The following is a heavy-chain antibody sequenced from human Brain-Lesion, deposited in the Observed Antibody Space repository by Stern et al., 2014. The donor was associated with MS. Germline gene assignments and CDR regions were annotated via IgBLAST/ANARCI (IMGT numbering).Heavy chain of an antibody. J-gene: IGHJ4*02. CDR2: ISYDGSK. Sequence: VQLLESGGGVVQPGRTLRLSCAASGCSFSSFGLHWGRPAPGKGMEWVARISYDGSKDYADSVKGRFAISRANSKNTLYLQMNSLRAEDTAVYYCAKDRQYLTFFFDFWGQGSLVTVSS. D-gene: IGHD2/OR15-2a*01. V-gene: IGHV3-30*18. CDR1: GCSFSSFG. CDR3: AKDRQYLTFFFDF.